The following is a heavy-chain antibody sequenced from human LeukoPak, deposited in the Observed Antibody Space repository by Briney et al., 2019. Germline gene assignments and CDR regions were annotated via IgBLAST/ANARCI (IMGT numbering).Heavy chain of an antibody. CDR1: GFTFDDYA. J-gene: IGHJ6*02. CDR3: AKATPVGDYYYYGMDV. V-gene: IGHV3-9*01. CDR2: ISWNSGSI. Sequence: GRSLRLSCAASGFTFDDYAVHWVRQAPGKGLEWVSGISWNSGSIGYADSVKGRFTISRDNAKNSLYLQMNSLRAEDTALYYCAKATPVGDYYYYGMDVWGQGTTVTVSS. D-gene: IGHD3-10*01.